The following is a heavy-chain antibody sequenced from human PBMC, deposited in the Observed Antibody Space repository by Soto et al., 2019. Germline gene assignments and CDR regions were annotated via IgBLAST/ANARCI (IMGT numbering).Heavy chain of an antibody. CDR2: ISAYNGNT. V-gene: IGHV1-18*01. J-gene: IGHJ5*02. Sequence: ASLKVSCKASGYTFTSYGISWVLQAPGQGLEWMGWISAYNGNTNYAQKLQGRVTMTTDTSTSTAYMELRSLRSDDTAVYYCARDQSSSWGLENWFDPWGQGTLVTVSS. D-gene: IGHD6-13*01. CDR1: GYTFTSYG. CDR3: ARDQSSSWGLENWFDP.